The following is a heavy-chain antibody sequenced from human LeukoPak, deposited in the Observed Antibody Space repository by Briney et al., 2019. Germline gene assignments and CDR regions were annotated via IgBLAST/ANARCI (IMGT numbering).Heavy chain of an antibody. Sequence: GGSLRLSCAASGFSFTAYSMNWVRQAPGRGPEWISYIGPGGDIYYADSVTGRFTVSRDTAKNSLYLQMNGLRVEDTAVYYCARRFDSWGQGTLVTVSS. J-gene: IGHJ4*02. CDR1: GFSFTAYS. V-gene: IGHV3-48*01. CDR3: ARRFDS. CDR2: IGPGGDI.